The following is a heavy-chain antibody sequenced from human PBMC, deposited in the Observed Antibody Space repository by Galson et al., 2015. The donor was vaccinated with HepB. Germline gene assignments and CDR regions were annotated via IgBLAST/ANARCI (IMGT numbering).Heavy chain of an antibody. Sequence: SLRLSCAASGFTFSRYAMSWVRQAPGKGLEWVSGIIGGDGSTYYADSVKGRFTISRDNSKNTLYLQMNSLRAEDTAVYYCAKDVRRQQWTRQTGADYDILTGYDYWGQGTLVTVSS. CDR3: AKDVRRQQWTRQTGADYDILTGYDY. V-gene: IGHV3-23*01. J-gene: IGHJ4*02. D-gene: IGHD3-9*01. CDR2: IIGGDGST. CDR1: GFTFSRYA.